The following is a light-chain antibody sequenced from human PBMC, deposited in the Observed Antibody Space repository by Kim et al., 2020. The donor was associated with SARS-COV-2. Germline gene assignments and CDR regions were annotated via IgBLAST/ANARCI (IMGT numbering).Light chain of an antibody. CDR1: TSNIGAGYD. CDR3: QSFDRGLTASV. V-gene: IGLV1-40*01. Sequence: QRSTISGSGSTSNIGAGYDVHWYQQIPGSAPKLLIYGNDNRPSGVPDRFSGAKSGTSASLAITGLQPEDEADYYCQSFDRGLTASVFGGGTQLTVL. J-gene: IGLJ7*01. CDR2: GND.